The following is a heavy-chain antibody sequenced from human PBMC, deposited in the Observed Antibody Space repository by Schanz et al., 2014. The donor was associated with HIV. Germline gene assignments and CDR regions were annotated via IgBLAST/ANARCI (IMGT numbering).Heavy chain of an antibody. CDR1: GYTFSSYG. J-gene: IGHJ4*02. Sequence: QVQLVQSGAEVKKPGASVKVSCKAFGYTFSSYGISWVRQAPGQGLEWVGVINPKDGSATYAQKFQGRVTMTRDTSTSTVYMELSRLRSDDTAVYYCARDEPRIAAVGIDYWGQGTLVTVSS. D-gene: IGHD6-13*01. CDR2: INPKDGSA. CDR3: ARDEPRIAAVGIDY. V-gene: IGHV1-18*01.